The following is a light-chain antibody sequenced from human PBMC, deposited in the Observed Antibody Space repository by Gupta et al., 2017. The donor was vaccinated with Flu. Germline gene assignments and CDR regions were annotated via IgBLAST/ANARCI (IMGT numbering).Light chain of an antibody. CDR3: QQRNNWPSMFT. J-gene: IGKJ3*01. V-gene: IGKV3-11*01. CDR2: DAS. Sequence: EIALTQSAATLSMSPGERATLSCRASQSISTYLAWYQQKPGQGPRILIYDASNRAPGIPARFSGSGSGTDFTLTISSLEAEDFAVYYCQQRNNWPSMFTFGPGTKVDIK. CDR1: QSISTY.